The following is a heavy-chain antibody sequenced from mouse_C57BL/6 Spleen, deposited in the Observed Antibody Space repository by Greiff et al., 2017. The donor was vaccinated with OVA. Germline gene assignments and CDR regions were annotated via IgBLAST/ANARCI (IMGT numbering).Heavy chain of an antibody. CDR3: AKRGIYDGYYYYAMDY. Sequence: VKLVESGPGLVQPSQRLSITCTVSGFSLTSYGVHWVRQPPGKGLEWLGVIWSGGSTDYNAAFISKLSISKDRSKSQVFFKMNSLQADDTAIYYCAKRGIYDGYYYYAMDYWGQGTSVTVSS. CDR2: IWSGGST. CDR1: GFSLTSYG. V-gene: IGHV2-4*01. D-gene: IGHD2-3*01. J-gene: IGHJ4*01.